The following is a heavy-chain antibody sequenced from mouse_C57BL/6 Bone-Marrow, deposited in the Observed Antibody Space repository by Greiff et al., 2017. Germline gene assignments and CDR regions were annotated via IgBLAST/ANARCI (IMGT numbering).Heavy chain of an antibody. CDR3: AREGSNYYDMDY. V-gene: IGHV1-19*01. Sequence: VQLQQSGPVLVKPGASVKMSCKASGYTFTDYYMNWVKQSHGKGLEWIGVINPYNGGTSYNQKFKGKATLTVDKSSSTAYMELNSLTSEDSAVYYCAREGSNYYDMDYWGQGTSVTVSS. CDR1: GYTFTDYY. D-gene: IGHD2-5*01. J-gene: IGHJ4*01. CDR2: INPYNGGT.